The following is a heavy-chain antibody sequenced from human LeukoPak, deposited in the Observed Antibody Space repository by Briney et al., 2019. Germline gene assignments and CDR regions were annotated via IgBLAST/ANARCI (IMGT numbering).Heavy chain of an antibody. J-gene: IGHJ4*02. V-gene: IGHV1-46*01. CDR3: ARVVGLYGGNSGQNSFLDY. CDR2: INPSGGST. Sequence: ASVKVSCKASGYAFTSYYMHWVRQAPGQGLEWMGIINPSGGSTSYAQKFQGRVTMTRDMSTSTVYMELSSLRSEDTGVYYCARVVGLYGGNSGQNSFLDYWGQGTLVTVSS. D-gene: IGHD4-23*01. CDR1: GYAFTSYY.